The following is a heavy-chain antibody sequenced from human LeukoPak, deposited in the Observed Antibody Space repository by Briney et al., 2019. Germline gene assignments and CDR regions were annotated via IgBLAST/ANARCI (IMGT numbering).Heavy chain of an antibody. D-gene: IGHD1-26*01. CDR1: GFTFSTYW. CDR2: IKQDGSEK. V-gene: IGHV3-7*01. CDR3: ARDKVVGATNFDY. J-gene: IGHJ4*02. Sequence: GGSLRLSRAASGFTFSTYWMSWVRQVPGKGLEWVANIKQDGSEKYYVDSVKGRFTISRDNAKNSLYLQMNSLRTEDTAVYYCARDKVVGATNFDYWGQGTLVTVSS.